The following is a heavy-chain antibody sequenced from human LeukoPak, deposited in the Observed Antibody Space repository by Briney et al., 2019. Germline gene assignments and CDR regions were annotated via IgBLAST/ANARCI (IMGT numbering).Heavy chain of an antibody. CDR2: THYSGST. CDR1: SGPISSYY. Sequence: SETLSLTCTVSSGPISSYYWSWIRQPPGKRLEWIGYTHYSGSTDKNPSLWSRVTMSVDTSKNQISLKLSSVTAADTAVYYCGRRTFYDTLTGYKYWYFDLWGRGTLVTVSS. J-gene: IGHJ2*01. V-gene: IGHV4-59*01. CDR3: GRRTFYDTLTGYKYWYFDL. D-gene: IGHD3-9*01.